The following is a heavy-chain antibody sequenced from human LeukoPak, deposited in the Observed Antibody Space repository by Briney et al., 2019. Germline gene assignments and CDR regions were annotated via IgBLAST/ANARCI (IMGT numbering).Heavy chain of an antibody. CDR1: GFTFSSYA. D-gene: IGHD6-19*01. CDR3: ARGRGEAVATYYFDY. CDR2: ISYDGSNK. J-gene: IGHJ4*02. V-gene: IGHV3-30*04. Sequence: TGGSLRLSCAASGFTFSSYAMHCVRQAPGKGLEWVAVISYDGSNKYYADSVKGRFTISRDNSKNTLYLQMNSLRAEDTAVYYCARGRGEAVATYYFDYWGQGTLVTVSS.